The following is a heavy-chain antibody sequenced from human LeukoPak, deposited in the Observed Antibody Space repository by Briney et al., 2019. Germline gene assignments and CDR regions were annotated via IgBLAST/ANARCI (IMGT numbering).Heavy chain of an antibody. J-gene: IGHJ4*02. CDR2: IYYSGST. D-gene: IGHD3-22*01. CDR1: GGSISSSSYY. CDR3: ARLYYDSSGYYQICYFDY. Sequence: LTCTVXGGSISSSSYYWGWIRQPPGKGLEWIGSIYYSGSTYYNPSLKSRVTISVDTSKNQFSLNLSSVTAADTAVYYCARLYYDSSGYYQICYFDYWGQGTLVTVSS. V-gene: IGHV4-39*01.